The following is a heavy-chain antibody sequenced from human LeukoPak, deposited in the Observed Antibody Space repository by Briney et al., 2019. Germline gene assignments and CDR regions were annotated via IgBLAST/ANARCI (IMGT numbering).Heavy chain of an antibody. CDR2: IIPIFGTA. J-gene: IGHJ4*02. Sequence: ASVKVSCKASGGTFSSYAISWVRQAPGQGLEWMGGIIPIFGTANYAQKFQGRATITADESTSTAYMELSSLRSEDTAVYYCASTPYYDFWSGYYDYWGQGTLVTVSS. V-gene: IGHV1-69*13. D-gene: IGHD3-3*01. CDR3: ASTPYYDFWSGYYDY. CDR1: GGTFSSYA.